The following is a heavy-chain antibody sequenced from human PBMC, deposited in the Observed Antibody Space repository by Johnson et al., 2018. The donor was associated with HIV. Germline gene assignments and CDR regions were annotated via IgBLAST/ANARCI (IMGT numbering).Heavy chain of an antibody. CDR2: ASYDGSNK. J-gene: IGHJ3*02. Sequence: QMQLVESGGGVVQPGKSLRLSCAASHFTFGAYAIHWVRLAPGKGLEWVAVASYDGSNKYYADSVKGRFTISRDNSKNTLYLQMNSLRAEDTAVYYCARDETAMAVGAFDIWGQGTMVTVSS. V-gene: IGHV3-30-3*01. CDR3: ARDETAMAVGAFDI. D-gene: IGHD5-18*01. CDR1: HFTFGAYA.